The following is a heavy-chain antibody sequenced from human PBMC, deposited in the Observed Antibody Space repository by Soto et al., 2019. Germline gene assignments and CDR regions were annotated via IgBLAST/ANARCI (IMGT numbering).Heavy chain of an antibody. Sequence: PSETLSLTCTVSGGSISSYYWSWIRQPPGKGLEWIGSIYYSGSTHYNPSLRSRVTISADTSTNQFSLKLSSVTAADTAVYYCARRVTMVRGILITWFDPWGHGTLVTVSS. CDR3: ARRVTMVRGILITWFDP. V-gene: IGHV4-39*01. CDR2: IYYSGST. J-gene: IGHJ5*02. CDR1: GGSISSYY. D-gene: IGHD3-10*01.